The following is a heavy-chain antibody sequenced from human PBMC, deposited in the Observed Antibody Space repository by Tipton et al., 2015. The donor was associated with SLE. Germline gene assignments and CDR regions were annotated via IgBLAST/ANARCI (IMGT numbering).Heavy chain of an antibody. CDR2: IFNSGST. D-gene: IGHD3-22*01. CDR3: ARADYDSSRLYWDFDL. Sequence: GLVKPSETLSLICTVSGGSIDTHYWSWIRQPPGKGLEWIGNIFNSGSTNYNPSLKSRVTISVDTSKNQFSLKLSSVTAADTAVYYCARADYDSSRLYWDFDLWGRGTQVNVSS. J-gene: IGHJ2*01. CDR1: GGSIDTHY. V-gene: IGHV4-59*11.